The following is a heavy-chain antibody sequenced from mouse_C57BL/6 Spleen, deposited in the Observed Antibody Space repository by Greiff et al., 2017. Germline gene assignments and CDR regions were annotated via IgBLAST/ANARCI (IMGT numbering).Heavy chain of an antibody. Sequence: VQLQQSGPELVKPGASVKISCKASGYAFSSSWMNWVKQRPGKGLEWIGRIYPGDGDTNYNGKFKGKATLTADKSSSTAYMQLSSLTSEDSAVYFGAREEITTVVARGFDYWGQGTTLTVSS. J-gene: IGHJ2*01. V-gene: IGHV1-82*01. D-gene: IGHD1-1*01. CDR2: IYPGDGDT. CDR3: AREEITTVVARGFDY. CDR1: GYAFSSSW.